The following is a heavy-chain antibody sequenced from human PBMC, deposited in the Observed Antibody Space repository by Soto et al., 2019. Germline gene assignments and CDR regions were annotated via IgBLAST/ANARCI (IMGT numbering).Heavy chain of an antibody. Sequence: ASVKVSCKASGYTFTSFGITWVRQAPGQGLEWMGWISAYNGNTNYAQNLQGRVTMTTDTSASTVYMELRSLSSDDTAVYYCARVSTTAGNSFEIWGQGTMVTVSS. CDR2: ISAYNGNT. CDR3: ARVSTTAGNSFEI. CDR1: GYTFTSFG. J-gene: IGHJ3*02. V-gene: IGHV1-18*01. D-gene: IGHD1-1*01.